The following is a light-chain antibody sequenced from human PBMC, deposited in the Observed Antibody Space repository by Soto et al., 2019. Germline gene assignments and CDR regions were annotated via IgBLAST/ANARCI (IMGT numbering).Light chain of an antibody. J-gene: IGKJ1*01. CDR1: QSISSW. Sequence: DIQMTQSPSTLSASVGDRVTITCRASQSISSWLAWYQQKPGKAPKLLIYKASSLESGVPSRFSGSGSGTEFTLTISSLQPDDFETYYCQQYNSYPWTFGQGTKAEIK. CDR2: KAS. V-gene: IGKV1-5*03. CDR3: QQYNSYPWT.